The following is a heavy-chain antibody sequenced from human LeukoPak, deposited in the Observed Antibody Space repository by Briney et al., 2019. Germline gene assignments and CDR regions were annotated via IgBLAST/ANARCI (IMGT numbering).Heavy chain of an antibody. J-gene: IGHJ3*02. Sequence: GGSLRLSCEASGFNFNSYSFNWVRQAPGKGLEWISYINSVGGTTFYADSVKGRFTISRDNAKNTVYLQMDSLRAEDAAIYYCARSIMYGDHGEDIWGQGTVVAVSS. D-gene: IGHD4-17*01. CDR3: ARSIMYGDHGEDI. V-gene: IGHV3-48*04. CDR2: INSVGGTT. CDR1: GFNFNSYS.